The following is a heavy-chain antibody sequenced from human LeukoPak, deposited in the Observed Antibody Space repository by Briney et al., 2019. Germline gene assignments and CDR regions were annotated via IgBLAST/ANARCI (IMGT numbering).Heavy chain of an antibody. J-gene: IGHJ4*02. D-gene: IGHD3-22*01. V-gene: IGHV3-21*01. CDR2: ISNNGGYT. CDR3: ATYSSGPVHFDY. CDR1: GFTFSSSA. Sequence: GGSLRLSCAASGFTFSSSAMSWVRQAPGKGLEWVSAISNNGGYTYYADSVKGRFTISRDNAKNSLYLQMNSLRAEDTAVYYCATYSSGPVHFDYWGQGTLVTVSS.